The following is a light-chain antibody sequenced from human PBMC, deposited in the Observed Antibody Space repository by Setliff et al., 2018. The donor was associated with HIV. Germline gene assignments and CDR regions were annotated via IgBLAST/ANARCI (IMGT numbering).Light chain of an antibody. J-gene: IGLJ1*01. CDR1: SSDVGGYNY. CDR2: DVS. V-gene: IGLV2-14*03. CDR3: SSYTTTKTYV. Sequence: QSVLTQPASVSGSPGQSITISCTGTSSDVGGYNYVSWYQQHPGKAPKFMIYDVSNRPSGVSNRFSGSKSGNTASLTTSGLQAEDEADYYCSSYTTTKTYVFGSGTKVTVL.